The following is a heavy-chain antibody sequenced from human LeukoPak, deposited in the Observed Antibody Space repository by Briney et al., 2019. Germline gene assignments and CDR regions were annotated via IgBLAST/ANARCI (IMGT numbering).Heavy chain of an antibody. D-gene: IGHD4-17*01. Sequence: GGSLRLSCAASGFSFRSYGMHWVRQAPGKGLEWVAVISSDEINEYYADSVKGRFTISRDNSKNTLYLQINSLRGEDTAVYYCARDRDYGDYVPLDYWGQGTLVTVSS. CDR3: ARDRDYGDYVPLDY. J-gene: IGHJ4*02. CDR2: ISSDEINE. V-gene: IGHV3-30*03. CDR1: GFSFRSYG.